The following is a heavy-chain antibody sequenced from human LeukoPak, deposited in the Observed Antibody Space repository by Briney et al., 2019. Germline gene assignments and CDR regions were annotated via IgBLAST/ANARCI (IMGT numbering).Heavy chain of an antibody. CDR2: IYYTGST. CDR3: ARHYIQPPHYFDY. J-gene: IGHJ4*02. Sequence: SETLSLTCTVSGGSISSYYWSWIRQPPGKGLEWIAFIYYTGSTHYNPSLKSRVTVSVDTSKNQFSLKLSAVTAADTAVYYCARHYIQPPHYFDYWGQGTLLTVSS. D-gene: IGHD2-2*01. CDR1: GGSISSYY. V-gene: IGHV4-59*08.